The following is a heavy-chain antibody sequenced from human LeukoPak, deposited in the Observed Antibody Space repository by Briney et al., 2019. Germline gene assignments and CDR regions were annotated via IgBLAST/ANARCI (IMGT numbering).Heavy chain of an antibody. CDR3: ASGVTAHGDYYYYGMDV. J-gene: IGHJ6*02. D-gene: IGHD5-18*01. CDR1: GYTFTSYY. CDR2: INPSGGST. V-gene: IGHV1-46*01. Sequence: ASVKVSCKASGYTFTSYYMHWVRQALGQGLEWMGIINPSGGSTSYAQKFQGRVTMTRDTSTSTVYMELSSLRSEDTAVYYCASGVTAHGDYYYYGMDVWGQGTTVTVSS.